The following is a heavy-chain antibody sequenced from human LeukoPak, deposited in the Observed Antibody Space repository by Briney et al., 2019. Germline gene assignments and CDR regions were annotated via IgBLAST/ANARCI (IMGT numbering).Heavy chain of an antibody. Sequence: PSETLSLTCAVYGGSFSGYYWSWIRQPPGKGLEWIGEINHSGSTNYNPSLKSRVTISVDTSKNQFSLKLSSVTAADTAVYYCARSSAAGIVYWGQGTLVTVSS. CDR2: INHSGST. V-gene: IGHV4-34*01. J-gene: IGHJ4*02. CDR1: GGSFSGYY. D-gene: IGHD6-13*01. CDR3: ARSSAAGIVY.